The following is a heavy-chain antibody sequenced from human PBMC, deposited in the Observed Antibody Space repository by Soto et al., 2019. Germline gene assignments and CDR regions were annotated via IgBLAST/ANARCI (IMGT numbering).Heavy chain of an antibody. D-gene: IGHD1-26*01. Sequence: GGSLRLSCAASGFSFSNYAMHWVRQAPGKGLEWVAVIWYDGSNKYYADSVKGRFTISKDNSQNTLYLQMNSLRAEDTAVYYCTRDTYGGRRYYFDSWGQGTLVTVYS. V-gene: IGHV3-33*01. CDR2: IWYDGSNK. CDR3: TRDTYGGRRYYFDS. CDR1: GFSFSNYA. J-gene: IGHJ4*02.